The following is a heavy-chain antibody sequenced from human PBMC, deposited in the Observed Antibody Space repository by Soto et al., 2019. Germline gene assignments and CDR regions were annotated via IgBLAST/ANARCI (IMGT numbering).Heavy chain of an antibody. CDR1: GYTFTSYY. V-gene: IGHV1-46*01. CDR2: INPSGGSP. Sequence: VASVKVSCKASGYTFTSYYLHWVRQAPGQGLEWMGIINPSGGSPSYAQKFQGRVTVTRDTSTSAVYMELSSLRSEDTAVYYCARGAADIVVVPASIHGMDVWGQRTTVTVSS. J-gene: IGHJ6*02. D-gene: IGHD2-2*01. CDR3: ARGAADIVVVPASIHGMDV.